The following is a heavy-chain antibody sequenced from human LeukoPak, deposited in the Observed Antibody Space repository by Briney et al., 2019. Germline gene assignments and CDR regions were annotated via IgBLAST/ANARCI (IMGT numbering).Heavy chain of an antibody. Sequence: SETLSLTCTVSGGSISSSSYYWGWIRQPPGKGLEWIGSIYYSGSTYYNPSLKSRVTISVDTSKSQFSLKLSSVTAADTAVYYCGSTVVSRIDYWGQGTLVTVSS. J-gene: IGHJ4*02. V-gene: IGHV4-39*01. CDR3: GSTVVSRIDY. D-gene: IGHD4-23*01. CDR2: IYYSGST. CDR1: GGSISSSSYY.